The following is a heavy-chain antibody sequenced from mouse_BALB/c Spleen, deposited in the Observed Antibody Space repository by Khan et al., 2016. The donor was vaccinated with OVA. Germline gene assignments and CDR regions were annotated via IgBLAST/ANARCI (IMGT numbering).Heavy chain of an antibody. CDR3: ARPPYFSYVMDN. CDR2: INTYTGEP. J-gene: IGHJ4*01. CDR1: GHTFTKYG. D-gene: IGHD2-10*01. Sequence: QIQLVQSGPELKKPGETVKISCKASGHTFTKYGMNWVQQAPGKSLKWMGWINTYTGEPTYAADFSGRFAFSLEIYASTAYLQINDLKKEDTATDFCARPPYFSYVMDNWGQGTSVTVSS. V-gene: IGHV9-3-1*01.